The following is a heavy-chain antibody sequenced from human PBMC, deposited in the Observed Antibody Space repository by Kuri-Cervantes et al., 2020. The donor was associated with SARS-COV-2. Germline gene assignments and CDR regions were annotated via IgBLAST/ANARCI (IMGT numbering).Heavy chain of an antibody. V-gene: IGHV3-49*04. CDR1: GFTFGDYA. CDR2: IRSGGYGGTK. J-gene: IGHJ5*02. Sequence: GESLKISCTASGFTFGDYAMSWVRQAPGKGLEWVGFIRSGGYGGTKEYAASVKGRFTISRDDSKSIAYLQMNSLKTEDTAVYYCTSNSNPNTILGVVISELDPWGQGTLVTGYS. D-gene: IGHD3-3*01. CDR3: TSNSNPNTILGVVISELDP.